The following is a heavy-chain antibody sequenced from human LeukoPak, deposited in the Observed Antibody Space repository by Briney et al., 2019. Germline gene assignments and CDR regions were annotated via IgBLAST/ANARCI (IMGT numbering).Heavy chain of an antibody. CDR3: AKRPISGDDKSFDY. V-gene: IGHV3-48*03. D-gene: IGHD2-21*01. Sequence: PGGSLRLSCEASGFSFSSYEMNWVRQAPGKGLEWVSYISSSTRTINYADSVKGRFTISRDNAKNSLYLHMNSLRVEDTAVYFCAKRPISGDDKSFDYWGQGILVTVSS. CDR2: ISSSTRTI. CDR1: GFSFSSYE. J-gene: IGHJ4*02.